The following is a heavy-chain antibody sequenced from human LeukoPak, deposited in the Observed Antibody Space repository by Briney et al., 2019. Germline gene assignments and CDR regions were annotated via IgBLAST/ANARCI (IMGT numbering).Heavy chain of an antibody. CDR3: ARGMASWFDP. V-gene: IGHV4-34*01. D-gene: IGHD5-24*01. CDR2: INHSGST. Sequence: KASETLSLTCAVYGGSFSGYYWSWIRQPPGKGLEWIGEINHSGSTNYNPSLKSRVTISVGTSKNQFSLKLSSVTAADTAVYYCARGMASWFDPWGQGTLVTVSS. J-gene: IGHJ5*02. CDR1: GGSFSGYY.